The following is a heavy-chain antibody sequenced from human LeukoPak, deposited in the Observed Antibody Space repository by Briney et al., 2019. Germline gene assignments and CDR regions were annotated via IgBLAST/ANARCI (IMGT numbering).Heavy chain of an antibody. V-gene: IGHV3-64*01. Sequence: GGSLRLSCSASELTFGTYEMHWVRQTPGKGLEYVSGISSDGVGTYHANSVKGRFTISRDNSKNTLFLQMGSLKIEDTAVYYCARSTDGSAHFDYWGQGTLVTVFS. J-gene: IGHJ4*02. D-gene: IGHD1-1*01. CDR1: ELTFGTYE. CDR3: ARSTDGSAHFDY. CDR2: ISSDGVGT.